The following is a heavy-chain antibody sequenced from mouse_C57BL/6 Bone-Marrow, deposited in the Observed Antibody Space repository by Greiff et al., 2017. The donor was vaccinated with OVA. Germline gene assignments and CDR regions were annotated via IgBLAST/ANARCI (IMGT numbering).Heavy chain of an antibody. CDR2: ISSGGSYT. Sequence: EVHLVESGGDLVKPGGSLKLSCAASGFTFSSYGMSWVRQTPDKRLEWVATISSGGSYTYYPDSVKGRFTISRDNAKNSLYLQMSSLKSEDTAMYYCASQRTGTDVDYWGQGTTRTVSS. CDR3: ASQRTGTDVDY. CDR1: GFTFSSYG. V-gene: IGHV5-6*01. J-gene: IGHJ2*01. D-gene: IGHD4-1*01.